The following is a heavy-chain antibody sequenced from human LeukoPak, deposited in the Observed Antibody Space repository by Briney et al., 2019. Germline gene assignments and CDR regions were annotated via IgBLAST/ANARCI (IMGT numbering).Heavy chain of an antibody. CDR1: GGTFSSYA. J-gene: IGHJ4*02. D-gene: IGHD3-3*01. V-gene: IGHV1-69*05. CDR3: AKDFYPYDFWSGYPIDY. Sequence: ASVKVSCKASGGTFSSYAISWVRQAPGQGLEWMGGIIPIFGTANYAQKFQGRVTITTDESTSTAYMELSSLRSEDTAVYYCAKDFYPYDFWSGYPIDYWGQGTLVTVSS. CDR2: IIPIFGTA.